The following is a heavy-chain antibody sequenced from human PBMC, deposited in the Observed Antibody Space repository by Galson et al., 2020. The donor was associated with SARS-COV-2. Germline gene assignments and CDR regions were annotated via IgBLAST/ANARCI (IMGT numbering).Heavy chain of an antibody. CDR1: GDSISSGSYY. V-gene: IGHV4-61*02. CDR3: AGTMISFFDL. CDR2: IYTTGST. J-gene: IGHJ2*01. D-gene: IGHD3-22*01. Sequence: SETLSLTCTVSGDSISSGSYYWSWKRQPAGKGLEWIGRIYTTGSTNYNPSLKSRVTISVDTSKNQFSLRLSSVTAADTAVYYCAGTMISFFDLWGRGTLVTVSS.